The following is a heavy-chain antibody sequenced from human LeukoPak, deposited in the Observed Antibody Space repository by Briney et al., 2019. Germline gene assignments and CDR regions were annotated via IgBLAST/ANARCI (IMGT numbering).Heavy chain of an antibody. Sequence: GGSLRLSCAASGFIFSDYSMNWVRQAPGKGLEWTSYIGIDSGNTKYADAVKGRFTISADKAKNSLYLQMNSLRVEDTAVYYCARDHNYAFGSWGQGTLVTVTS. V-gene: IGHV3-48*01. J-gene: IGHJ4*02. CDR3: ARDHNYAFGS. D-gene: IGHD1-1*01. CDR1: GFIFSDYS. CDR2: IGIDSGNT.